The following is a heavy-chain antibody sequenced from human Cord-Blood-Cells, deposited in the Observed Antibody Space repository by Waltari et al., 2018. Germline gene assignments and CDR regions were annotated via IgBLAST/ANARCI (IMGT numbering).Heavy chain of an antibody. D-gene: IGHD4-17*01. V-gene: IGHV3-7*01. Sequence: APGKGLEWVANIKQDGSEKYYVDSVKGRFTISRDNAKNSLYLQMNSLRAEDTAVYYCARDHDYGDYYFDYWGQGTLVTVSS. J-gene: IGHJ4*02. CDR3: ARDHDYGDYYFDY. CDR2: IKQDGSEK.